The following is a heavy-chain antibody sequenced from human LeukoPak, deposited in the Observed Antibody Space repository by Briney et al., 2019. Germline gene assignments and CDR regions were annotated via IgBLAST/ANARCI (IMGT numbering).Heavy chain of an antibody. J-gene: IGHJ4*02. D-gene: IGHD2-15*01. CDR1: GFTLSSYA. CDR2: ISGGGGST. CDR3: TTRLQHHFDY. V-gene: IGHV3-23*01. Sequence: GGSLRLSCAASGFTLSSYAMSWVRQAPGKGLKWVSVISGGGGSTYCADSVKGRFTISRDNSKNTLYLQMNSLTAEDTAVYYCTTRLQHHFDYWGQGTQVTVSS.